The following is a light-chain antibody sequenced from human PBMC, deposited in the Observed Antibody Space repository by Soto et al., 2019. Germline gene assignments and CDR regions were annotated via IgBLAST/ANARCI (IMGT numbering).Light chain of an antibody. Sequence: QPVLTQTPSLSGTPGQRVTIYCSGSSSNIGSNMVNWYQQLPGTAPKLLIFNYNQRPSGVPDRFSASKSGTSASLAISGLQSEDESEYYCAAWDDSLNGVVFGGGTKLTVL. CDR1: SSNIGSNM. J-gene: IGLJ2*01. CDR2: NYN. CDR3: AAWDDSLNGVV. V-gene: IGLV1-44*01.